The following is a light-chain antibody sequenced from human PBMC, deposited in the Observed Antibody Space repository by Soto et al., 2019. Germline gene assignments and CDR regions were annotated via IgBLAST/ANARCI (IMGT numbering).Light chain of an antibody. V-gene: IGKV3-15*01. CDR1: QSVGSD. CDR3: QQYDNWPRT. J-gene: IGKJ1*01. CDR2: DAS. Sequence: EKVMTQSPATLSVSXXXXXXXXXRASQSVGSDLAWYQQKPGQPPRLLIYDASTRATGIPSRFSGSGSGTEFTLTISSLKSEDFAVYYCQQYDNWPRTFGQGTKWIS.